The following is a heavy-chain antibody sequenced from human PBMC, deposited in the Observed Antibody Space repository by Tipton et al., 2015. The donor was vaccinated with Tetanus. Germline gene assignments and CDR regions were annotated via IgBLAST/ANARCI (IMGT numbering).Heavy chain of an antibody. J-gene: IGHJ2*01. CDR2: IYTDVHTRKST. Sequence: TLSLTCNVSGGSISSSYWSWIRQPAGKGLEWIGRIYTDVHTRKSTTYNPALKNRVPMSVDTSKNQLSLRLTSMTAADTAVYYCARRGDNWFFDLWGRGALVTVSS. CDR1: GGSISSSY. V-gene: IGHV4-4*07. CDR3: ARRGDNWFFDL. D-gene: IGHD2-21*01.